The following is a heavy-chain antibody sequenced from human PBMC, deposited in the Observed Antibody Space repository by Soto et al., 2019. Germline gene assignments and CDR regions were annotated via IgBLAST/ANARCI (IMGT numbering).Heavy chain of an antibody. CDR2: ITGDGSGT. J-gene: IGHJ4*02. D-gene: IGHD6-13*01. CDR1: GFTFSNYW. CDR3: AALSRRHPFAS. Sequence: PGGSLRLCCAASGFTFSNYWMHWVRQAPGKGLVWVSRITGDGSGTEYADSLRGRFTVSRDNAKNTLYLQMNSLRAEDTGVYYCAALSRRHPFASWGQRTLVTVSS. V-gene: IGHV3-74*03.